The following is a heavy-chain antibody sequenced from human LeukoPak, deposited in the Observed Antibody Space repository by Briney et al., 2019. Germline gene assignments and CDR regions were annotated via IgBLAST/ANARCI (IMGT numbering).Heavy chain of an antibody. J-gene: IGHJ4*02. D-gene: IGHD3-16*01. CDR3: AKGIYDYVWGSAPDY. V-gene: IGHV3-23*01. CDR1: GITFNTYA. Sequence: GGSLRLSCAASGITFNTYAMAWVRQAPGKGLEWVSSINGSGSGIFYADSVKGRFTISRDNSDNTLYLQLSRLGAEDTALYYCAKGIYDYVWGSAPDYWGRGTLVTVSS. CDR2: INGSGSGI.